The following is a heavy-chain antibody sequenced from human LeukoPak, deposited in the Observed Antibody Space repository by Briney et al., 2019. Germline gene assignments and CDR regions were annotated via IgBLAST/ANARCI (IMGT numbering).Heavy chain of an antibody. D-gene: IGHD1-26*01. V-gene: IGHV3-21*01. J-gene: IGHJ4*02. CDR3: ARDKEGATEY. CDR2: ISSSSSYI. CDR1: GFTFSSYS. Sequence: TGGSLRLSCAASGFTFSSYSMNWVRQAPGKGLEWVSSISSSSSYIYYADPVKGRFTISSDNAKNSLYLQMNSLRAEDTAVYCCARDKEGATEYWGQGTLVTVSS.